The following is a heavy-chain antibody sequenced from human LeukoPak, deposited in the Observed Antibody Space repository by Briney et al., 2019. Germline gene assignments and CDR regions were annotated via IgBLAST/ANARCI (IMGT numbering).Heavy chain of an antibody. Sequence: ASVKVSCKASGGTSSRYAISWVRQAPGQGLEWMGKIIPILNIVNYAQKFQGRVTMTRDTSTSTVYMELSSLRSEDTAVYYCARSRGDERYYYDSSGSYYFDYWGQGTLVSVSS. CDR1: GGTSSRYA. D-gene: IGHD3-22*01. CDR2: IIPILNIV. CDR3: ARSRGDERYYYDSSGSYYFDY. J-gene: IGHJ4*02. V-gene: IGHV1-69*04.